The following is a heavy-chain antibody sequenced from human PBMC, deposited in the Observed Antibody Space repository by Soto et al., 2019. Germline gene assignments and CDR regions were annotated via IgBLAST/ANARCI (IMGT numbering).Heavy chain of an antibody. J-gene: IGHJ4*02. CDR2: IRRDGSEK. V-gene: IGHV3-7*05. D-gene: IGHD2-8*01. Sequence: EVQLVESGGGLVQPGGSLRLSCVASGFTFSSEWMNWVRQAPGKRLEWVANIRRDGSEKHYVDSVNGRFTIFRDNAKNSLYLQMNSLRAEDTAVYYCVRDLSGVPQDYWGQGTQVTVSS. CDR1: GFTFSSEW. CDR3: VRDLSGVPQDY.